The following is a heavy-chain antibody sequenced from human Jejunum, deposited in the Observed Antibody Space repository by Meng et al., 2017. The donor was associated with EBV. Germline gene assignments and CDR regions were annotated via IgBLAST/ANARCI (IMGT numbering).Heavy chain of an antibody. Sequence: EVQLVESGGGVVQPGGSLRLSCADSGFTFINYWVHWVRQAPGKGLEWVSRISVDGSTTHYADSVKGRFTISRDNAKSTLYLQMNSLTAEDTAVYYCARNYRDYWGQGTLVTVSS. J-gene: IGHJ4*02. D-gene: IGHD4-11*01. CDR2: ISVDGSTT. V-gene: IGHV3-74*01. CDR1: GFTFINYW. CDR3: ARNYRDY.